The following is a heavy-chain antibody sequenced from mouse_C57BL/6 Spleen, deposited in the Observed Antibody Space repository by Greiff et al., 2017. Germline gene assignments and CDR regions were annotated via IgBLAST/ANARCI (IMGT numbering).Heavy chain of an antibody. D-gene: IGHD2-1*01. CDR3: AREDYGNYLYYAMDY. V-gene: IGHV1-55*01. Sequence: QVQLQQPGAELVKPGASVKMSCKASGYTFTSYWITWVKQRPGQGLEWIGDIYPGSGSTNYNEKFKSKATLTVDTSSSTAYMQLSSQTSEDSAVYYCAREDYGNYLYYAMDYWGQGTSVTVSS. CDR1: GYTFTSYW. CDR2: IYPGSGST. J-gene: IGHJ4*01.